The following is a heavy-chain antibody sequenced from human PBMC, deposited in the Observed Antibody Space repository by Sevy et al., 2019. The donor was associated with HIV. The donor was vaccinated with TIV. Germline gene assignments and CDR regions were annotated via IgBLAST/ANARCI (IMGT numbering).Heavy chain of an antibody. J-gene: IGHJ5*02. Sequence: SETLSLTCTVSGGSVTTGYWSWIRQPPGKGPEWIGYVYDIGRTAYSPALKSRVTNSLDTTKNQFSLQLNSITAADTAVYYCAGVRDYGSGSFSPWFGPWGQGTLVTVSS. CDR1: GGSVTTGY. V-gene: IGHV4-59*02. D-gene: IGHD3-10*01. CDR2: VYDIGRT. CDR3: AGVRDYGSGSFSPWFGP.